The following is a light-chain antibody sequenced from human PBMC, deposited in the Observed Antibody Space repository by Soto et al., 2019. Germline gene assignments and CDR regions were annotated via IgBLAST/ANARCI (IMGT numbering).Light chain of an antibody. CDR3: QHYGYSQWT. CDR2: GVY. V-gene: IGKV3-20*01. CDR1: QNGNNNY. J-gene: IGKJ1*01. Sequence: IVLTQSPGTLSLSPGERDTLSCRASQNGNNNYLAWYQHKSGQAPRLLISGVYTRARGIPDRCSGSGSVTEFTLTITGLEPEDSAVYFCQHYGYSQWTFCQETKVEI.